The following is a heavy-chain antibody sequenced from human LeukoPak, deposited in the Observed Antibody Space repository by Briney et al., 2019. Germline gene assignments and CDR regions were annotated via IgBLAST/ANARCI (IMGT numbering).Heavy chain of an antibody. D-gene: IGHD6-13*01. Sequence: SETLSLTCTVSGGSMTSYYWSWIRQPPGKGLEWIGYIYYSGSTNYNPSLKSRVTISVDTSKNQFSLKLSSVTAADTAVYYCASFIAAAGNWFDPWGQGTLVTVSS. CDR3: ASFIAAAGNWFDP. V-gene: IGHV4-59*12. J-gene: IGHJ5*02. CDR1: GGSMTSYY. CDR2: IYYSGST.